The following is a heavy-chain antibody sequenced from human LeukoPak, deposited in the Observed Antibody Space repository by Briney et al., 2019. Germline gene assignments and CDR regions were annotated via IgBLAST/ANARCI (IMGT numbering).Heavy chain of an antibody. J-gene: IGHJ4*02. V-gene: IGHV3-23*01. Sequence: PGGSLRLSCAASGFIFGDFAMSWVRQVPGRGLEWLSTISGGGSSTAYADSVKGRFTISRDNSKDTLYLEMSSLRAEDTALYYCAKGRAAIWPHSRDNDHWGQGTLVTVSS. CDR3: AKGRAAIWPHSRDNDH. CDR2: ISGGGSST. CDR1: GFIFGDFA. D-gene: IGHD2-2*01.